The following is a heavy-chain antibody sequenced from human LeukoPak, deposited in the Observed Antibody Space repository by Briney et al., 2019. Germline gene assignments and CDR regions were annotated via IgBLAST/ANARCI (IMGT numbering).Heavy chain of an antibody. J-gene: IGHJ4*02. CDR2: IWYDGSNK. CDR3: ARGGYSYAFIDY. V-gene: IGHV3-33*01. Sequence: GRSLRLSCAASGFTLSSYGMHWVRQAPGKGLEWVAVIWYDGSNKYYADSVKGRFTISRDNSKNTLYLQMNSLRAEDTAVYYCARGGYSYAFIDYWGQGTLVTVSS. D-gene: IGHD5-18*01. CDR1: GFTLSSYG.